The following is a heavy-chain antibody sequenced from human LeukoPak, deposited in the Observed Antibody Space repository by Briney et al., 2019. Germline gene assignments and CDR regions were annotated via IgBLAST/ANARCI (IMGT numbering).Heavy chain of an antibody. CDR2: IYYSGST. V-gene: IGHV4-39*01. J-gene: IGHJ4*02. CDR1: GGSISSSSYY. Sequence: SETLSLTCTVSGGSISSSSYYWGWIRQPPGKGLEWIGSIYYSGSTYYNPALRSRVTISVDTSKNQFSLKLSSVTAADTAVYYCARLLHYDILTGYQGNDYWGQGTLVTVSS. D-gene: IGHD3-9*01. CDR3: ARLLHYDILTGYQGNDY.